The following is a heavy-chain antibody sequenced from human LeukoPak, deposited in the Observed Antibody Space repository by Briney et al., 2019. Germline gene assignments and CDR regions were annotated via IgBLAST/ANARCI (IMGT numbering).Heavy chain of an antibody. CDR3: ARDDYGGNPTGAFDI. D-gene: IGHD4-23*01. Sequence: SETLSLTCTVSGGSISSYYWSWIRQPPGKGREWIGYIYYSGSTNYNPSLKTRVTISVDTSKNQFSLKLSSVTAADTAVYYCARDDYGGNPTGAFDIWGQGTMVTVSS. J-gene: IGHJ3*02. CDR2: IYYSGST. V-gene: IGHV4-59*01. CDR1: GGSISSYY.